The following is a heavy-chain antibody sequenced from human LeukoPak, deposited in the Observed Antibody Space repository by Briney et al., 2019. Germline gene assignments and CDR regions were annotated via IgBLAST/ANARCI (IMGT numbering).Heavy chain of an antibody. Sequence: GSLRLSCVASGFTFNNYAMQWVRQAPGKGLEYVSAISSNGDSTFYANSVKGRFTISRDNSKNTLYLQMGSLRTEDMAVYYCARRAPGYGSGWLDSWGQGTLVTVSS. CDR1: GFTFNNYA. CDR3: ARRAPGYGSGWLDS. CDR2: ISSNGDST. D-gene: IGHD2-15*01. V-gene: IGHV3-64*01. J-gene: IGHJ5*01.